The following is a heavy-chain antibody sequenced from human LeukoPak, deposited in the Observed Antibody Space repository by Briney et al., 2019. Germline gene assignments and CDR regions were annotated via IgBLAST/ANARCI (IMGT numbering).Heavy chain of an antibody. CDR3: ARDGAYYDSSGYYTNWFDP. V-gene: IGHV4-30-4*01. CDR2: IYYSGST. CDR1: GFSISSGDYF. D-gene: IGHD3-22*01. J-gene: IGHJ5*02. Sequence: PSETLSLTCTVSGFSISSGDYFWRWIRQPPGKVLEWIAYIYYSGSTYYKPSLKSRVTISVDTSKNQFSLKLSSVTAADTAVYYCARDGAYYDSSGYYTNWFDPWGQGTLVTVSS.